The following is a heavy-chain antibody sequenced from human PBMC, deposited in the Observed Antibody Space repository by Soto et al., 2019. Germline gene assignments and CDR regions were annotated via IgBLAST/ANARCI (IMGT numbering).Heavy chain of an antibody. CDR3: ATSAAAFDI. V-gene: IGHV3-30-3*01. Sequence: QVQLVESGGGVVQPGRSLRLSCAASGFTFSSYAMHWVRQAPGKGLEWVAVISYDGSNKYYADSVKGRFTISRDNSKNTLYLQMNSLRAEDTAVYYCATSAAAFDIWGQGTMVTVSS. D-gene: IGHD6-13*01. CDR1: GFTFSSYA. J-gene: IGHJ3*02. CDR2: ISYDGSNK.